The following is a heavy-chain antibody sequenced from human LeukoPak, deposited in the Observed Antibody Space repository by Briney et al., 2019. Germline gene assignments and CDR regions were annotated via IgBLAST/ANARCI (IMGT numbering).Heavy chain of an antibody. V-gene: IGHV5-51*01. CDR2: FYPGGSDT. Sequence: GESLKISCKGSGYSFTSYWIGWVRQMPGKGLEWMGIFYPGGSDTRYSPSFQGQVTISADKSISTAYLQWSSLKASDTAMYYCARLTAGYCSGGSCYPNWFDPWGQGTLVTVSS. J-gene: IGHJ5*02. D-gene: IGHD2-15*01. CDR1: GYSFTSYW. CDR3: ARLTAGYCSGGSCYPNWFDP.